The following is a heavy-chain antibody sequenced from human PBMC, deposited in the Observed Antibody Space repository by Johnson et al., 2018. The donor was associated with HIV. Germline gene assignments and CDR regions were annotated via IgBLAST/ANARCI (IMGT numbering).Heavy chain of an antibody. CDR1: GFPFSNYG. CDR2: IRFDGSNK. J-gene: IGHJ3*02. V-gene: IGHV3-30*02. Sequence: QVQLVESGGGVVQPGGSLRLSCAASGFPFSNYGMHWVRQAPGKGLEWVAFIRFDGSNKYYVDSVKGRFTISRDSSKNTLYLQMNSLRPEDTAVYYCAKHNGLDSSWPFDGFDIWCQGTRVTVSS. D-gene: IGHD6-13*01. CDR3: AKHNGLDSSWPFDGFDI.